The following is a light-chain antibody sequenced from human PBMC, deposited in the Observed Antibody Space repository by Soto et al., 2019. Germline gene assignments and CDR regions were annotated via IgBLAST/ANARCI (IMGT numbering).Light chain of an antibody. CDR3: QYYDSSLSRYV. Sequence: QSVLTQPPSVSGAPGQRVTISCTGSSSNIGAGYDVHWYQQLPGTAPKLLIYSNNNRPSGVPDRFSGSKSGTSASLAITGLQAEDEADYYCQYYDSSLSRYVFGTGTKLTV. CDR1: SSNIGAGYD. J-gene: IGLJ1*01. CDR2: SNN. V-gene: IGLV1-40*01.